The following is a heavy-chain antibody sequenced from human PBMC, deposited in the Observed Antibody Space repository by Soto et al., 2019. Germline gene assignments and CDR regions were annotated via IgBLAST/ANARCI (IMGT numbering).Heavy chain of an antibody. CDR3: ASDRAPLMVYGPTYYYYYGMDV. Sequence: GASVKVSCKASGYTFTGYYMHWVRQAPGQGLEWMGWINPNSGGTNYAQKFQGWVTMTRDTSISTAYMELSRLRSDDTAVYYCASDRAPLMVYGPTYYYYYGMDVWGQGTTVTVSS. CDR1: GYTFTGYY. V-gene: IGHV1-2*04. D-gene: IGHD2-8*01. J-gene: IGHJ6*02. CDR2: INPNSGGT.